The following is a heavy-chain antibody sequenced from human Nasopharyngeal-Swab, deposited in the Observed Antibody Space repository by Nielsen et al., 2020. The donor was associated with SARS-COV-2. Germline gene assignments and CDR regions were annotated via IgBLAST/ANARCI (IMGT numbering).Heavy chain of an antibody. CDR1: GFTFSSYW. CDR3: ARPLSRDSTWTTEANWFDP. J-gene: IGHJ5*02. CDR2: ISGGGETT. Sequence: GGSLRLSCAASGFTFSSYWMSWVRQAPGKGLEWVSGISGGGETTDYADSVKGRFTISRDNSENTVYLQMNSLRAEDTALYHCARPLSRDSTWTTEANWFDPWGQGTLVTVSS. D-gene: IGHD6-13*01. V-gene: IGHV3-23*01.